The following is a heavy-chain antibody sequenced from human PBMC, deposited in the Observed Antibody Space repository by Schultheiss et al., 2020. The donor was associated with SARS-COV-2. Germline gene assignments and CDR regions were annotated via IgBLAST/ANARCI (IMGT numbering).Heavy chain of an antibody. V-gene: IGHV4-61*02. D-gene: IGHD2-2*01. J-gene: IGHJ3*02. CDR1: GGSISSGSFY. CDR3: ASYCSSTSCNTIGAFDI. Sequence: LRLSCTASGGSISSGSFYWSWIRQPAGKGLEWIGRIYTSGRTNYNPSLKSRVTISVDTSKNQFSLKLSSVTAADTAVYYCASYCSSTSCNTIGAFDIWGQGTMVTVSS. CDR2: IYTSGRT.